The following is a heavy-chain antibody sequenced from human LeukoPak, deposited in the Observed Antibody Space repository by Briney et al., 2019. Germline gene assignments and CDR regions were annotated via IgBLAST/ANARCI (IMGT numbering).Heavy chain of an antibody. Sequence: SVKVSCKASGGTFRTDFISWVRQAPGQGLEWMGGIIPIFGTANYAQKFQGRVTITTDESTSTAYMELSSLRSEDTAVYYCARGGYYDSSGYYTWYYFDYWGQGTLVTVSS. D-gene: IGHD3-22*01. CDR2: IIPIFGTA. CDR1: GGTFRTDF. V-gene: IGHV1-69*05. CDR3: ARGGYYDSSGYYTWYYFDY. J-gene: IGHJ4*02.